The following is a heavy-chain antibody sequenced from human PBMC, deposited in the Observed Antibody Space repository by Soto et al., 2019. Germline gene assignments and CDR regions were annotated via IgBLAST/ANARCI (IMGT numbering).Heavy chain of an antibody. CDR2: MNPNSGNT. D-gene: IGHD3-9*01. Sequence: ASVKVSCRASGYTFTSYDINWVRQATGQGLEWMGWMNPNSGNTGYAQKFQGRVTMTRNTSISTAYMELSSLRSEDTAVYYCARNVRYFDWYRDDYWGQGTLVTVSS. V-gene: IGHV1-8*01. J-gene: IGHJ4*02. CDR3: ARNVRYFDWYRDDY. CDR1: GYTFTSYD.